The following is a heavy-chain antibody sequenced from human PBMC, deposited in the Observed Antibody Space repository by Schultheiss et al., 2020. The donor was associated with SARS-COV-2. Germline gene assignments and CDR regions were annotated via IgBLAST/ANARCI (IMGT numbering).Heavy chain of an antibody. J-gene: IGHJ6*03. D-gene: IGHD2-2*01. CDR3: ARVKDSYVVVPAATLYYYYYMDV. CDR1: GFTFSDAW. Sequence: GGSLRLSCTASGFTFSDAWMNWVRQAPGKGLEYVSAISSNGGSTYYADSVKGRFTISRDNAKNSLYLQMNSLRAEDTAVYYCARVKDSYVVVPAATLYYYYYMDVWGKGTTVTVSS. CDR2: ISSNGGST. V-gene: IGHV3-64*04.